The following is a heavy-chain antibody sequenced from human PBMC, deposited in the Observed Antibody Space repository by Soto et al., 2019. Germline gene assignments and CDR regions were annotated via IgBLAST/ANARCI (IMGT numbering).Heavy chain of an antibody. Sequence: QVQLVQSGAEMKKPGASVKVSCKASGYTFSTYGITWVRQAPGQGLDWMGWINPFKGDTNSAARFQDRVTMTTDTSTRTAYMELRSLRSDDPSVYYCARVKVPAAILGAFDLWGQGTLVTVSS. CDR2: INPFKGDT. D-gene: IGHD2-2*02. V-gene: IGHV1-18*01. J-gene: IGHJ3*01. CDR3: ARVKVPAAILGAFDL. CDR1: GYTFSTYG.